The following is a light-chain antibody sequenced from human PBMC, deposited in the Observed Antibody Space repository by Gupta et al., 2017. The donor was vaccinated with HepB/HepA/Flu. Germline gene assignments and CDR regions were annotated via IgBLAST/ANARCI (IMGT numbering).Light chain of an antibody. CDR2: GAS. CDR3: QQYGGSPET. J-gene: IGKJ1*01. V-gene: IGKV3-20*01. CDR1: QGVSTY. Sequence: EIVLTQSPGTLSLSPGERATLSSRASQGVSTYLAWYQQKPGQAPRLLIHGASSRATDIPDRFSGSGSGTDFTLTISRLEPEDFAMYYCQQYGGSPETFGQGTKVEIK.